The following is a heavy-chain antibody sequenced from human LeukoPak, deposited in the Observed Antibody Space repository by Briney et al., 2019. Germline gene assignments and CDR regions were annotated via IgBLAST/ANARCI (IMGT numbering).Heavy chain of an antibody. CDR3: ARHMGSYVVTPFDC. CDR1: GGSISSSNYY. CDR2: IYYSGST. J-gene: IGHJ4*02. V-gene: IGHV4-39*01. D-gene: IGHD4-23*01. Sequence: SETLSLTCTVSGGSISSSNYYWGWIRQPPGKGLEWIGSIYYSGSTYYNPSLKSRVTISVDTSKNQFSLKLSSVTAADTAMYYCARHMGSYVVTPFDCWGQGTLVTVSS.